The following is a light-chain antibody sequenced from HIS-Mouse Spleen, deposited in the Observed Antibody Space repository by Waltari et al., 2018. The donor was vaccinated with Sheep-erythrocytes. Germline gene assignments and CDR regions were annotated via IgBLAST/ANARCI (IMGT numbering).Light chain of an antibody. CDR3: YSAADNNLV. CDR1: VLAKKY. Sequence: SYELTQPSSVSVSPGQTARITCSGDVLAKKYARWFQQTPGQAPVLVIYKDSERPSGIHVRFSGSSSGTTVTLTISGAQVEDEADYYCYSAADNNLVFGGGTKLTVL. J-gene: IGLJ3*02. V-gene: IGLV3-27*01. CDR2: KDS.